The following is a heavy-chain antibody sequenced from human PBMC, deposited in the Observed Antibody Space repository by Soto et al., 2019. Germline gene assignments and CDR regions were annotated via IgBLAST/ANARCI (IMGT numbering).Heavy chain of an antibody. V-gene: IGHV3-48*02. CDR2: INSSSTTI. Sequence: GGSLRLSCEASRFNFSTYNMNWVRRAPGKGLEWVSYINSSSTTIYYADSVKGRFTISRDNAKNSLYLQMNSLRDEDTAVYYCARDNPRSSGWDVWGQGTTVTVSS. CDR3: ARDNPRSSGWDV. J-gene: IGHJ6*02. CDR1: RFNFSTYN.